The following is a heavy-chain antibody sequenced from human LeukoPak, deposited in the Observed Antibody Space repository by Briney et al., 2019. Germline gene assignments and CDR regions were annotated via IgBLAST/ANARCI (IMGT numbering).Heavy chain of an antibody. D-gene: IGHD6-13*01. CDR3: ARDGTGSASSSWDFDY. Sequence: ASVKVSCKASGYTFTSYAMHWVRQAPGQRLEWMGWINAGNGNTKYSQKFQGRVTITRDTSTSTAYMELRSLRSDDTAVYYCARDGTGSASSSWDFDYWGQGTLVTVSS. CDR2: INAGNGNT. V-gene: IGHV1-3*01. CDR1: GYTFTSYA. J-gene: IGHJ4*02.